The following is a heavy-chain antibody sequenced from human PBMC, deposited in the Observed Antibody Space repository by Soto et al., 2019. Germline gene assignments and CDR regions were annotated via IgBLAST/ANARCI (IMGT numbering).Heavy chain of an antibody. V-gene: IGHV4-34*01. J-gene: IGHJ4*02. Sequence: QVQLQQWGAGLLKPSETLSLTCAVYGGSFSGSYWSWIRQPPGKGLEWIGEINHSGGTNYNPSLKSRVTISVVTSKSQLSLNLNSVTAADTAVYYCARTIAARASRNLDYWGQGNLVTVSS. D-gene: IGHD6-6*01. CDR2: INHSGGT. CDR1: GGSFSGSY. CDR3: ARTIAARASRNLDY.